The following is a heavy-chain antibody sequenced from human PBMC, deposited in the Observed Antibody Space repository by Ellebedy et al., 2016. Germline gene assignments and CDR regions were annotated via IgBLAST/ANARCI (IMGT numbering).Heavy chain of an antibody. D-gene: IGHD1-14*01. J-gene: IGHJ4*02. Sequence: ASVKVSCKASGYTFTSYGISWVRQAPGQGLEWLGWISTYDGNTNYAQNLQGRVTMTTDTSTGTVYMELRSLISDDTAVYYCARDSGRASHFRTCGDYWGQGTLVTVSS. CDR1: GYTFTSYG. CDR3: ARDSGRASHFRTCGDY. CDR2: ISTYDGNT. V-gene: IGHV1-18*01.